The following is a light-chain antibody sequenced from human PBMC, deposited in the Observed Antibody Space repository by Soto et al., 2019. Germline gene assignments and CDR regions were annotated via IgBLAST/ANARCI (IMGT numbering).Light chain of an antibody. Sequence: DIQMTQSPATLSASVGDSVTITCRAIQSITNWLAWYQQKPGEAPKLLIYVASTLHSGLPSRFSGSGSGTEFTLTINSLQPEDFATYYCQQLNSFPLTFGGGTKVDIK. CDR1: QSITNW. CDR3: QQLNSFPLT. J-gene: IGKJ4*01. V-gene: IGKV1-5*01. CDR2: VAS.